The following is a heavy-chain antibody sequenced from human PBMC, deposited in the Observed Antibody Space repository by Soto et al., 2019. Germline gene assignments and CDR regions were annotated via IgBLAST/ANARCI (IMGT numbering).Heavy chain of an antibody. CDR3: AKDHMVTSYTFDY. Sequence: QVQLVESGGGVVQPGRSLRLSCAASGFTFSSYGMHWVRQAPGKGLEWVAVISYDGSNKYYADSVKGRFTISRDNSKNTLYLQMNSLRAEDTAVYYCAKDHMVTSYTFDYWGQGTLVTVSS. D-gene: IGHD2-21*02. CDR2: ISYDGSNK. J-gene: IGHJ4*02. CDR1: GFTFSSYG. V-gene: IGHV3-30*18.